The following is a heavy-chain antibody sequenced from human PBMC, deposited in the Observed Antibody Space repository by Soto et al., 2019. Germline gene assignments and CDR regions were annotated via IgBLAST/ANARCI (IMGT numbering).Heavy chain of an antibody. CDR2: IYSGGST. CDR3: ARARTQRYCSGGSCYPNYYYYYMDV. V-gene: IGHV3-53*04. J-gene: IGHJ6*03. D-gene: IGHD2-15*01. Sequence: GGSLRLSCAASGFTVSSNYMSWVRQAPGKGLEWVSVIYSGGSTYYADSVEGRFTISRHNAKNTLYLQMNSLRAEDTAVYYCARARTQRYCSGGSCYPNYYYYYMDVWGKGTTVTVSS. CDR1: GFTVSSNY.